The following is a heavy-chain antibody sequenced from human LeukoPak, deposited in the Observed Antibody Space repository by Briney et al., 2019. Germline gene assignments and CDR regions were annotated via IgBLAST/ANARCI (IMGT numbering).Heavy chain of an antibody. D-gene: IGHD3-22*01. CDR2: ISSSSSYI. CDR1: GFTFSSYS. V-gene: IGHV3-21*01. Sequence: AGGSLRLSCAASGFTFSSYSMNWVRQAPGKGLEWVSSISSSSSYIYYADSVKGRSTISRDNAKNSLYLQMNSLRAEDTAVYYCARGSHYDSSGYYYDFDYWGQGTLVTVSS. CDR3: ARGSHYDSSGYYYDFDY. J-gene: IGHJ4*02.